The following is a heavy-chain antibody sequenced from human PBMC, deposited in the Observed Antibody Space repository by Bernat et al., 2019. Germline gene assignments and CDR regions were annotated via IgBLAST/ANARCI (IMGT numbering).Heavy chain of an antibody. CDR1: GGSFSGYY. D-gene: IGHD3-10*01. J-gene: IGHJ5*02. CDR3: ARGLVAKMVQGVIISALFDP. Sequence: QVQLQQWGAGLLKPSETLSLTCAVYGGSFSGYYWSWIRQPPGKGLEWIGEINHSGSTNYNPSLKSRVTRSVDTSKNQFSLKRSSVNDADTAVYYCARGLVAKMVQGVIISALFDPWGQGTLVTVSS. V-gene: IGHV4-34*01. CDR2: INHSGST.